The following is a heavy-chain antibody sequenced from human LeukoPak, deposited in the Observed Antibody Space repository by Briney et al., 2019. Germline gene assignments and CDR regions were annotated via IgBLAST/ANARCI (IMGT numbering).Heavy chain of an antibody. CDR1: GFTFSSYA. CDR2: ISGSGGST. CDR3: AIRGLRYYDSSGDYYFDY. Sequence: PGGSLRLSCAASGFTFSSYAMSWVRQAPGKGLEWVSAISGSGGSTYYAGSVKGRFTISRDNSKNTLYLQMNSLRAEDTAVYYCAIRGLRYYDSSGDYYFDYWGQGTLVTVSS. J-gene: IGHJ4*02. V-gene: IGHV3-23*01. D-gene: IGHD3-22*01.